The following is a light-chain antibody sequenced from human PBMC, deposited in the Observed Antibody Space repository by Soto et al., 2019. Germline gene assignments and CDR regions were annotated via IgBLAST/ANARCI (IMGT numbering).Light chain of an antibody. J-gene: IGKJ1*01. CDR2: AAS. CDR1: QSISTY. CDR3: QQSYSILWT. V-gene: IGKV1-39*01. Sequence: DIQMTQSPSSLSASVGDRVTITCRASQSISTYLNWYQQKPGKAPKLLIYAASILQSGVPSRFSGSGSGTEFTLTISSLKPEDFATYYCQQSYSILWTFGQGTKVEVK.